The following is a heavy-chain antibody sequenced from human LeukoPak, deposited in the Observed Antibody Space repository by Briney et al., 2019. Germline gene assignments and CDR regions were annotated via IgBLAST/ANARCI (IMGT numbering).Heavy chain of an antibody. CDR1: GFTFSSYW. Sequence: PGGSLRLSCAASGFTFSSYWMSWVRQAPGKGLEWVANIKQDGSEKYYVDSVKGRFTISRDNAKNSLYLQMNSLRAEDTAVYYCARPDDYGNYEVDYWGQGTLVTVSS. D-gene: IGHD4-11*01. V-gene: IGHV3-7*01. J-gene: IGHJ4*02. CDR2: IKQDGSEK. CDR3: ARPDDYGNYEVDY.